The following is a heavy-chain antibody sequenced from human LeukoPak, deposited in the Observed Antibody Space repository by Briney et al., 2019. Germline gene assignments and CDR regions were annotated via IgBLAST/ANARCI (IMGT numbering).Heavy chain of an antibody. CDR3: AKNIGGLDY. J-gene: IGHJ4*02. Sequence: GGSLRLSCAASGFTVSSNYMSWVRQAPGKGLEWVSGISGSDGSTYHADSVKGRFTISRDNSKNTLYLQMNSLRGEDTAVYYCAKNIGGLDYWGQGTLVTVSS. D-gene: IGHD3-10*01. V-gene: IGHV3-23*01. CDR2: ISGSDGST. CDR1: GFTVSSNY.